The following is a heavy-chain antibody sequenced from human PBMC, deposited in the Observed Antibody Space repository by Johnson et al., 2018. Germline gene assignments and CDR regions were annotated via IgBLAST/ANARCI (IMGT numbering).Heavy chain of an antibody. D-gene: IGHD3-10*01. CDR3: ARYYGSGFLDI. J-gene: IGHJ3*02. CDR1: GFTVSSNH. CDR2: IYSGGST. V-gene: IGHV3-66*01. Sequence: VQLVQSGGRVVQPGRSLRLSCAASGFTVSSNHMSWVRQAPGKGLEWVSVIYSGGSTYYADSVKGRFTISRDNSKNTPYLQMNSLRAEDTAVYYCARYYGSGFLDIGGQGTMVTVSS.